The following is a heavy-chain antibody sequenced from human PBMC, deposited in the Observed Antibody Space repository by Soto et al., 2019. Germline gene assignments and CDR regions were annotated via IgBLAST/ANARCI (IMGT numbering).Heavy chain of an antibody. D-gene: IGHD6-25*01. CDR1: GFTFSSYG. CDR2: IWYDGSNK. Sequence: QVQLVESGGGVVQPGRSLRLSCAASGFTFSSYGMHWVRQAPGKGLEWVAVIWYDGSNKYYADSVKGRFTISRDNSKNTLYLQMNSLRAEDTAVYYCARDFGSGQRMVGFFDYWGQGTLVTVSS. J-gene: IGHJ4*02. V-gene: IGHV3-33*01. CDR3: ARDFGSGQRMVGFFDY.